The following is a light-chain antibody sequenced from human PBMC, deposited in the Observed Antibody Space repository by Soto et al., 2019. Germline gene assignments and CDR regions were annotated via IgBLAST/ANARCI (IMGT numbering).Light chain of an antibody. J-gene: IGKJ5*01. CDR1: QSISSW. Sequence: DIQMTQSPSTLSASVGDRVTITCRASQSISSWLAWYQQKPGKAPKLLIYKASSLESGVPSRFSGSGSGTESTLTISSLQPDDFATYYCQHYNSYSITFGQGTRLEIK. CDR3: QHYNSYSIT. CDR2: KAS. V-gene: IGKV1-5*03.